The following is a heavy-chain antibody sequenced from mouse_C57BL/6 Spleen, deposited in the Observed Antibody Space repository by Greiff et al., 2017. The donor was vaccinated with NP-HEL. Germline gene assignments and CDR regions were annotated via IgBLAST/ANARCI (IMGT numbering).Heavy chain of an antibody. CDR3: ARSEGYWYYFDY. J-gene: IGHJ2*01. Sequence: QVQLQQPGAELVMPGASVKLSCKASGYTFTSYWMHWVKQRPGQGLEWIGEIDPSDSYTTYNQKFKGKSTLTVDKSSSTAYLQLSSLTSEDSAVYYCARSEGYWYYFDYWGQGTTLTVSS. CDR2: IDPSDSYT. D-gene: IGHD2-14*01. CDR1: GYTFTSYW. V-gene: IGHV1-69*01.